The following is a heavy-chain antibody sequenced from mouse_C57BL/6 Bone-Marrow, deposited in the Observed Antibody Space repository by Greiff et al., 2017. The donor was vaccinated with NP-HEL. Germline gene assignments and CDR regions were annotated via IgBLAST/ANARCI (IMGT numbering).Heavy chain of an antibody. Sequence: DVMLVESGGGLVQPGESLKLSCESNEYEFPSHDMSWVRKTPEKRLELVAAINSDGGSTYYPDTMERRFIISRDNTKKTLYLQMSGLRSEDTALYYCARPIVTPAMDYWGQGTSVTVSS. D-gene: IGHD2-5*01. CDR3: ARPIVTPAMDY. J-gene: IGHJ4*01. CDR2: INSDGGST. V-gene: IGHV5-2*01. CDR1: EYEFPSHD.